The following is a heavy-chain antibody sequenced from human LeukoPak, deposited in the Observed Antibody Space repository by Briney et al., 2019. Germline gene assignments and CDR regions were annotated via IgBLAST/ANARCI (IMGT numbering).Heavy chain of an antibody. CDR2: IYPGDSDT. V-gene: IGHV5-51*01. J-gene: IGHJ6*03. CDR1: GYTFTSYD. Sequence: KVSCKASGYTFTSYDINWVRQATGQGLEWMGIIYPGDSDTRYSPSFQGQVTISADKSISTAYLQWSSLKASDTAMYYCARQENYYYMDVWGKGTTVTVSS. CDR3: ARQENYYYMDV.